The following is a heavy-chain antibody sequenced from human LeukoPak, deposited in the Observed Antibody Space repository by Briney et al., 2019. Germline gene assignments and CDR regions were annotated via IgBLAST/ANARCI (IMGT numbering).Heavy chain of an antibody. CDR1: GDSISSCY. D-gene: IGHD3-10*01. V-gene: IGHV4-59*01. CDR3: ARGGSFFDY. Sequence: SETLSLTCTVSGDSISSCYWSWIRQPPGMKLEGIGYIYYRGGTNYNPSLKSRVTISVDTSKNQFSLKLSSVTAADTAVYYCARGGSFFDYWGQGNPVTVSS. CDR2: IYYRGGT. J-gene: IGHJ4*02.